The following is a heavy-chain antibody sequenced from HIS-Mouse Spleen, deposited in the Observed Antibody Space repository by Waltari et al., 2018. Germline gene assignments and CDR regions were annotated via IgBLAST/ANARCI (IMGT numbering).Heavy chain of an antibody. CDR3: ARVNSSFDY. Sequence: QVQLQQLGSGLFQPSATLSLTCAVYCGSFSGYYWSWIRQLPGKGLEWIGEFNHSGSTNYTPSLKSRVTISVDTSKNQFSLKLSSVTAADTAVYYCARVNSSFDYWGQGTLVTVSS. D-gene: IGHD6-13*01. J-gene: IGHJ4*02. CDR2: FNHSGST. CDR1: CGSFSGYY. V-gene: IGHV4-34*01.